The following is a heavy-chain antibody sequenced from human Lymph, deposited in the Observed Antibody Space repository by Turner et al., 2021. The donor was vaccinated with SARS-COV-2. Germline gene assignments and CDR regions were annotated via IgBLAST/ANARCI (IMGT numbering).Heavy chain of an antibody. CDR1: GLAFDDYA. D-gene: IGHD5-12*01. CDR3: AKEGLSGRRLQFVPYFAY. V-gene: IGHV3-43*02. J-gene: IGHJ4*02. CDR2: ISGDGGST. Sequence: EVQLVESGGGVVQPGGSLRLSCAASGLAFDDYAMNWVRQAPGKGLEWVSLISGDGGSTYYADSVKGRFTISRDDSKNSLYLQINSLRTEDTALYYCAKEGLSGRRLQFVPYFAYWGQGTLVSVSS.